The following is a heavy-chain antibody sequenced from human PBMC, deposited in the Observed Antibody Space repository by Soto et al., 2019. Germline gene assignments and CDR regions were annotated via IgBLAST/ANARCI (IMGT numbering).Heavy chain of an antibody. CDR1: GFTFSSYA. J-gene: IGHJ4*02. Sequence: GGSLRLSCAASGFTFSSYAMSWVRQAPGKGLEWVSAISGSGGSTYYADSVKGRFTISRDNSKNTLYLQMNSLRAEDTAVYYCAKSRGRSGWGHTATYWGQGTLVTVSS. V-gene: IGHV3-23*01. CDR2: ISGSGGST. CDR3: AKSRGRSGWGHTATY. D-gene: IGHD6-19*01.